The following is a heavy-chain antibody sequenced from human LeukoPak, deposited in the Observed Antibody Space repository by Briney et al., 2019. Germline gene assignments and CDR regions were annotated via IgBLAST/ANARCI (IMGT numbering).Heavy chain of an antibody. Sequence: KPSESLSLTCNVSGYSISSGYYWGWIRQPPGKWLEWIGSIYYSGSTYYNPSLKSRVTISVDTSKNQFSLKLSSVTAADTAVYYCARAGPYSSSSPWTWGQGTLVTVSS. CDR1: GYSISSGYY. CDR3: ARAGPYSSSSPWT. J-gene: IGHJ5*02. V-gene: IGHV4-38-2*02. CDR2: IYYSGST. D-gene: IGHD6-6*01.